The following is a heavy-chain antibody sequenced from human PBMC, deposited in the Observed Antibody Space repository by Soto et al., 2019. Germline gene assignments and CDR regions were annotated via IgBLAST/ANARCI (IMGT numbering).Heavy chain of an antibody. CDR1: GGSISSSSYY. V-gene: IGHV4-39*01. Sequence: SETLSITCTVSGGSISSSSYYWGWIRQPPGKGLEWIGSIYYSGSTYYNPSLKSRVTISVDTSKNQFSLKLSSVTAADTAVYYCARHVGFWSGYSGFDYCGQGTLVTVSS. J-gene: IGHJ4*02. CDR2: IYYSGST. D-gene: IGHD3-3*01. CDR3: ARHVGFWSGYSGFDY.